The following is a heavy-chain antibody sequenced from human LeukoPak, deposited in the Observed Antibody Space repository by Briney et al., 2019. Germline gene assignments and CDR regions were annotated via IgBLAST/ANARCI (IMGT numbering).Heavy chain of an antibody. V-gene: IGHV6-1*01. Sequence: SQTLSLTCVISGDSVSSNSAAWNWIRQSPSRGLEWLGRTYCRSKWYSYSAVSVKSRIIINPDTSKNQFSLQLNSVTPEDTAVYHCARWANRRDGYKRGSSGYFQHWGQGTLVTVSS. D-gene: IGHD5-24*01. CDR1: GDSVSSNSAA. CDR3: ARWANRRDGYKRGSSGYFQH. CDR2: TYCRSKWYS. J-gene: IGHJ1*01.